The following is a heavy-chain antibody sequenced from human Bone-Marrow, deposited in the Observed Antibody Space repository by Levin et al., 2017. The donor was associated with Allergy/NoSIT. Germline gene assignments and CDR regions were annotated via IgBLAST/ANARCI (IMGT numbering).Heavy chain of an antibody. J-gene: IGHJ4*02. Sequence: SETLSLTCAVSGGSISSSNWWSWVRQPPGKGLEWIGEIYHSGSTNYNPSLKSRVTISVDKSKNQFSLKLSSVTAADTAVYYCARDVGINIAAAGTHTGVGFDYWGQGTLVTVSS. CDR3: ARDVGINIAAAGTHTGVGFDY. CDR1: GGSISSSNW. CDR2: IYHSGST. V-gene: IGHV4-4*02. D-gene: IGHD6-13*01.